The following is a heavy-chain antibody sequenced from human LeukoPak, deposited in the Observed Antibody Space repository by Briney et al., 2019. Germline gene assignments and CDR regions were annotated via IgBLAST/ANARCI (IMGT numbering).Heavy chain of an antibody. CDR2: ISYDGSNK. Sequence: GGSLRLSCAASGFTFSSYAMHWVRQAPGKGLEWVAVISYDGSNKYYADSVKGRFTISRDIFENTLYLQMNSLRAEDTGLYYCARARDGYHHGLLWGRGTLVIVSS. J-gene: IGHJ4*02. CDR3: ARARDGYHHGLL. D-gene: IGHD5-24*01. V-gene: IGHV3-30-3*01. CDR1: GFTFSSYA.